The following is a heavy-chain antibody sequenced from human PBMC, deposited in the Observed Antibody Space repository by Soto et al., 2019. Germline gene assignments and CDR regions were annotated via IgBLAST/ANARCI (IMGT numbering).Heavy chain of an antibody. V-gene: IGHV3-11*01. Sequence: QVQLVESGGGLVKPGGSLRLSCAASGFAVSDYYMSWIRQAPGKGLEWVSYISSSGRTIYYADSVKGRFTISRDNAKKSLYLQLNSLRADATAVYWCASGSGWYSLCAFYTWGKATVVTFAS. D-gene: IGHD6-13*01. J-gene: IGHJ3*02. CDR2: ISSSGRTI. CDR1: GFAVSDYY. CDR3: ASGSGWYSLCAFYT.